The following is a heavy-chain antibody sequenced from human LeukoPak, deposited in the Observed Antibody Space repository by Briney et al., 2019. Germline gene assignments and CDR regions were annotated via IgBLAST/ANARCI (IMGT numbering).Heavy chain of an antibody. CDR2: ISYDGSNK. J-gene: IGHJ3*02. D-gene: IGHD5-18*01. V-gene: IGHV3-30*03. CDR1: GFTFSSYG. CDR3: AREDTAMVKDAFDI. Sequence: GRSLRLSCAASGFTFSSYGMHWVRQAPGKGLEWVAVISYDGSNKYYADSVKGRFTISRDNSKNTLYLQMNSLRAEDTAVYYCAREDTAMVKDAFDIWGQGTMVTVSS.